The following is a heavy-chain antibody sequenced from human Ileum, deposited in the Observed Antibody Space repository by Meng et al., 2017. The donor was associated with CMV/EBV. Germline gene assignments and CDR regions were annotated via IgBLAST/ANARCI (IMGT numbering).Heavy chain of an antibody. CDR2: IKPDASEK. Sequence: GGSLRLSCTMSGFTFSGRWMTWFRQAPGKGMEGVANIKPDASEKYYVDAVKGRFTISRDNTKNSLYLQMTSLRAEDTAVYYCATDLNWDDFWGQGTLVTVSS. J-gene: IGHJ4*02. D-gene: IGHD1-1*01. V-gene: IGHV3-7*01. CDR3: ATDLNWDDF. CDR1: GFTFSGRW.